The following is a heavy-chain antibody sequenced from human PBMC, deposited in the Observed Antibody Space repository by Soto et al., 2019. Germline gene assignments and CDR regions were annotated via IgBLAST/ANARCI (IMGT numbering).Heavy chain of an antibody. CDR1: GYSLTGYF. D-gene: IGHD6-19*01. V-gene: IGHV1-2*02. CDR3: ARVAVSGTIDL. Sequence: ASVKVSCKASGYSLTGYFLDWVRQAPGHGLEWMGGINPNRGDTQYAQRFEGRVTMTRDPSISTAYMEVSGLTSDDTAVYYCARVAVSGTIDLWGQGTLVTVSS. J-gene: IGHJ5*02. CDR2: INPNRGDT.